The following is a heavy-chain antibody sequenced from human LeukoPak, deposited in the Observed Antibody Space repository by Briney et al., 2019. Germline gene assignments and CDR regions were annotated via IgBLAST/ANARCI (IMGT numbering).Heavy chain of an antibody. D-gene: IGHD1-26*01. CDR2: IYYSGST. Sequence: SGTLSLTCTVSGGSISSRSCCWGWIRQPPGKGLEWIGTIYYSGSTYYNPSLKSRVTISVDTSKNQFSLRLSSVTAADTAVYYCARQVYSGNHYFDYWGQGTLVSVSS. V-gene: IGHV4-39*01. J-gene: IGHJ4*02. CDR3: ARQVYSGNHYFDY. CDR1: GGSISSRSCC.